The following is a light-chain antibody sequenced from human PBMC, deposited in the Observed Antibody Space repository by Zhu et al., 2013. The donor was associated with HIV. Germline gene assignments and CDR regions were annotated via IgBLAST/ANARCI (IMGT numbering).Light chain of an antibody. CDR2: KAS. J-gene: IGKJ4*01. Sequence: DMQMTQFPSSLSASIGDRVTITCRASQTVGTWLAWYQQKPGEGPKLLIYKASNLASGVPSRFSGSGSGTDFTLTINNLQPDDFATYYCQQYNNYSFGGGTTVDIK. V-gene: IGKV1-5*03. CDR3: QQYNNYS. CDR1: QTVGTW.